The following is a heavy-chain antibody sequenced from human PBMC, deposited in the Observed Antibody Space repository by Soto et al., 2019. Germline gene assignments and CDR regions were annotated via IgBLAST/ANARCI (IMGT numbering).Heavy chain of an antibody. CDR1: GFTFSSYA. V-gene: IGHV3-23*01. D-gene: IGHD5-18*01. J-gene: IGHJ5*01. CDR2: ISANGRNT. Sequence: EVHLLESGGNVVQPGGSLRLSCAASGFTFSSYAMNWVRQAPGKGLEWVSSISANGRNTYYADSVKGRFTISRDRSKNALYLELESLRVEDAAIYYCAKDLGSLGWLALVARFDSSGQGTLVTVSS. CDR3: AKDLGSLGWLALVARFDS.